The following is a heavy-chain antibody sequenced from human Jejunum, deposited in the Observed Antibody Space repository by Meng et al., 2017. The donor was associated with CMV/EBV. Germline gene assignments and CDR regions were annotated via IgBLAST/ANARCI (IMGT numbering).Heavy chain of an antibody. CDR3: ARKDKSGYVVWSDL. V-gene: IGHV5-51*01. CDR2: IYPGDFDT. Sequence: GYTFDRYRVGWGRQMAGEGLGWMWIIYPGDFDTRYSPSFQGQVTMSADKSINTAYLQWSSLKASDTAMYYCARKDKSGYVVWSDLWGQGTLVTVSS. D-gene: IGHD3-3*01. J-gene: IGHJ5*02. CDR1: GYTFDRYR.